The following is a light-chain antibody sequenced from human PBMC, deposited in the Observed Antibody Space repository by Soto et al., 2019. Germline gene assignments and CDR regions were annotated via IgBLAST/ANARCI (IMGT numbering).Light chain of an antibody. Sequence: DIQMTQSPSTLSASVGDRVTITCRASQSVSIWLAWYQQKPGKAPKLLIYKASSLESGVPSRFSGSGSGTEFTLPISSLQPDDFATYYCQQYNSYGTFGQGTKVEIK. CDR3: QQYNSYGT. CDR1: QSVSIW. V-gene: IGKV1-5*03. CDR2: KAS. J-gene: IGKJ1*01.